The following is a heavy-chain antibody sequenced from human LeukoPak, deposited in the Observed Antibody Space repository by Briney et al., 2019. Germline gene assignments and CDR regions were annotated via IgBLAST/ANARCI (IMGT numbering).Heavy chain of an antibody. CDR3: AREVYSSSRPADAFDI. J-gene: IGHJ3*02. V-gene: IGHV3-7*01. Sequence: GGSLRLSCVGSGFTFSTYWMSWVRQAPGKGLEWVANIMQDESEKNYVDSVKGRFTISRDNAKNSLYLQMNSLRAEDTAVYYCAREVYSSSRPADAFDIWDQGTVVTVSS. CDR1: GFTFSTYW. D-gene: IGHD6-13*01. CDR2: IMQDESEK.